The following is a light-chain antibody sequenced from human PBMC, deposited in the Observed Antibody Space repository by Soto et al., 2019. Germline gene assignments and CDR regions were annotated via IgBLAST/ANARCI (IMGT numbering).Light chain of an antibody. J-gene: IGKJ1*01. V-gene: IGKV1-5*01. CDR1: QSISRW. CDR3: QQYSRLWS. Sequence: DIQLTQSPSFLSASVGDRVTITCRASQSISRWLAWYQQKPGKAPKILIYDASNLESGVPPRFSGDGSETDFTLTISSLQRDDFGTYYCQQYSRLWSFGQGTKV. CDR2: DAS.